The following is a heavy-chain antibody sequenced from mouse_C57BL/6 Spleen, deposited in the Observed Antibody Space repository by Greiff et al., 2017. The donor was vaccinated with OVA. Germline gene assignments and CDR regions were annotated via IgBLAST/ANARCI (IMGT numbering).Heavy chain of an antibody. D-gene: IGHD1-1*01. Sequence: VKLQQPGAELVRPGSSVKLSCKASGYTFTSYWMDWVKQRPGQGLEWIGNIYPSDSETHYNQKFKDKATLTVDKSSSTAYMQLSSLTSEDSAVYYCARSTTVGASDDWGQGTTLTVSS. CDR2: IYPSDSET. V-gene: IGHV1-61*01. CDR3: ARSTTVGASDD. J-gene: IGHJ2*01. CDR1: GYTFTSYW.